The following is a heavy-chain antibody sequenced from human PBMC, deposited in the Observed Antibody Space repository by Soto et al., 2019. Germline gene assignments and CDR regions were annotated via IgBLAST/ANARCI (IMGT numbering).Heavy chain of an antibody. J-gene: IGHJ4*02. CDR3: TTDILECLFNRSDY. CDR2: IKSKTDGGTT. Sequence: GGSLRLSCAASGFTFSNAWMSWVRQAPGKGLEWVGRIKSKTDGGTTDYAAPVKGRFTISRDDSKNTLYLQMNSLKTEDTAVYYCTTDILECLFNRSDYWGQGSLVTVSS. V-gene: IGHV3-15*01. D-gene: IGHD3-3*01. CDR1: GFTFSNAW.